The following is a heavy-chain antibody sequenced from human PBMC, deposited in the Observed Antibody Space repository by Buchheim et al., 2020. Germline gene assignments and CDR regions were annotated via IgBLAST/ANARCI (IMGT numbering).Heavy chain of an antibody. CDR1: GFIFSNYW. CDR3: ASILLSYDSSGSRDY. D-gene: IGHD3-22*01. J-gene: IGHJ4*02. Sequence: EVQLVESGGGLVQPGGSLRLSCAASGFIFSNYWMGWVRQAPGKGLEWAASIRGDGSVKYYVDSLKGRCTISRDNAKNSLYLQMNSLRAEDTAVYYCASILLSYDSSGSRDYWGQGTL. V-gene: IGHV3-7*01. CDR2: IRGDGSVK.